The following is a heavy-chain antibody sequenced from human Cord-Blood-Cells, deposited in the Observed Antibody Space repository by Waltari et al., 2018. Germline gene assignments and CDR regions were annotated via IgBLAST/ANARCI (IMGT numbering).Heavy chain of an antibody. D-gene: IGHD3-10*01. Sequence: EVQLVQSGAEVKKPGESLKISCKGSGYSFTSYWIGWVRQMPGKGLEWLGLIYPGDSDTRYSPSFQGQVTISADKSISTAYLQWSSLKASDTAMYYCARQGYYYGSGSRNWFDPWGQGTLVTVSS. CDR2: IYPGDSDT. CDR1: GYSFTSYW. CDR3: ARQGYYYGSGSRNWFDP. J-gene: IGHJ5*02. V-gene: IGHV5-51*01.